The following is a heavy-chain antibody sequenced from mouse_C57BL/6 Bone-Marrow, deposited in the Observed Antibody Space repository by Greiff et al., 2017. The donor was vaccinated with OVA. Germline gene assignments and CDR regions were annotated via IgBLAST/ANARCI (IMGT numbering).Heavy chain of an antibody. CDR3: AKSLEDGYYVLCY. D-gene: IGHD2-3*01. Sequence: VKLVESGPGLVAPSQSLSITCTVSGFSFTSYAISWVRQAPGKGLEWIGVIWTGGGTTYNSALKSRLSISKDNSKCQVFLTMNRLQTDDTARYSFAKSLEDGYYVLCYWGQGTTVSVSS. CDR2: IWTGGGT. J-gene: IGHJ2*01. V-gene: IGHV2-9-1*01. CDR1: GFSFTSYA.